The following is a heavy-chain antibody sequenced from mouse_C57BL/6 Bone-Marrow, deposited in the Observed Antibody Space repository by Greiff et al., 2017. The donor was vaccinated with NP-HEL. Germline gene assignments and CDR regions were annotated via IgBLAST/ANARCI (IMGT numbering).Heavy chain of an antibody. CDR1: GYTFTDYY. V-gene: IGHV1-19*01. CDR2: INPYNGVT. D-gene: IGHD1-1*01. Sequence: EVQLQQSGPVLVKPGASVKMSCKASGYTFTDYYMNWVKQSHGKSLEWIGVINPYNGVTSYNQKFKGKATLTVDKSSSTAYMELNSLTSEDSAVYYCARGGYYYGSSDYFDYWGQGTTLTVSS. CDR3: ARGGYYYGSSDYFDY. J-gene: IGHJ2*01.